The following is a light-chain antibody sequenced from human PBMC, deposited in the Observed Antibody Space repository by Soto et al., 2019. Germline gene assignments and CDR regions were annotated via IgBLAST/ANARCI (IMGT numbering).Light chain of an antibody. CDR1: QTVSSN. CDR3: QQYNNWPPIT. V-gene: IGKV3-15*01. Sequence: TQYPGTLSFSPGERSTLSCRSSQTVSSNLAWYQQKPGQAPRLLIYGASTRATGIPARFSGSGSGTEFTLTISSLQSEDFAVYYCQQYNNWPPITFGQGTRPEIK. J-gene: IGKJ5*01. CDR2: GAS.